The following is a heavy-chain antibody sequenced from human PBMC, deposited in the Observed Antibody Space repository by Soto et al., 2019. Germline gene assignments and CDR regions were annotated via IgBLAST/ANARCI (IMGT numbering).Heavy chain of an antibody. D-gene: IGHD1-1*01. J-gene: IGHJ3*02. CDR1: GFTFSSYA. Sequence: GGSLRLSCAASGFTFSSYAMSWVRQAPGKGLEWVSAISGSGGSTYYADSVKGRFTISRDNSKNMLYLQMNNLRAEDTAVFYCARALKYKLPVPAAFDIWGQGTMVTVSS. CDR3: ARALKYKLPVPAAFDI. V-gene: IGHV3-23*01. CDR2: ISGSGGST.